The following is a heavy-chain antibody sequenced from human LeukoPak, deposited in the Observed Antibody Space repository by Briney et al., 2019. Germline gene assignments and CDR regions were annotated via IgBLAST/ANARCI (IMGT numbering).Heavy chain of an antibody. CDR1: GFTFDDYA. J-gene: IGHJ6*02. CDR3: AKDIHCSGGSCYARYYYYGMDV. CDR2: ISGDGGST. D-gene: IGHD2-15*01. V-gene: IGHV3-43*02. Sequence: GGSLRLSCAASGFTFDDYAMHWVRQAPGKGLEWVSLISGDGGSTYYADSVKGRFTISRDNSKNSLYLQMNSLRTEDTALYYCAKDIHCSGGSCYARYYYYGMDVWGQGTTVTVSS.